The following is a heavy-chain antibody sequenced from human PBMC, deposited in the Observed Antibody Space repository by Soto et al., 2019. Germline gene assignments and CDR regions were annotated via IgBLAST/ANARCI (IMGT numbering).Heavy chain of an antibody. D-gene: IGHD3-22*01. V-gene: IGHV3-30*03. CDR2: ISYDGNNK. CDR1: GFRFSDYG. J-gene: IGHJ4*02. CDR3: ARGGRSGSSGYYNPSFDY. Sequence: QVQLVQTGGGAVLPGRSLSLSCAAPGFRFSDYGMHWVRQAPGKGLEWARVISYDGNNKYYADSVKGRFTISRDNSKNTLYLQMEGLRVEDTAVYYCARGGRSGSSGYYNPSFDYWGQGTLVSVSS.